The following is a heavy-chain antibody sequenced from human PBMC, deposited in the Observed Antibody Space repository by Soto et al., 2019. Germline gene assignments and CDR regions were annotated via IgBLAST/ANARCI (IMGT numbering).Heavy chain of an antibody. J-gene: IGHJ5*02. CDR3: ARLGSWYSGWFDP. Sequence: GGSLRLSCAASGFTFSSYSMNWVRQAPGKGLEWVSYISSSSSTIYYADSVKGRFTISRDNAKNSLYLQMNSLRAEDTAVYYCARLGSWYSGWFDPWGQGTLVTVSS. CDR1: GFTFSSYS. V-gene: IGHV3-48*01. CDR2: ISSSSSTI. D-gene: IGHD6-13*01.